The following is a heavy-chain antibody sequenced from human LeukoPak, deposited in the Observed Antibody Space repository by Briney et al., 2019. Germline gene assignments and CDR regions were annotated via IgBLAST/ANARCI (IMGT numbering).Heavy chain of an antibody. J-gene: IGHJ4*02. D-gene: IGHD6-13*01. V-gene: IGHV4-31*03. CDR3: ARGAAAAAYDY. CDR2: IYYSGST. Sequence: SQILSLTCTVSGGSISSGGYYWSWIRPHPGKGLEWIGYIYYSGSTYYNPSLKSRVTISVDTSKNQFSLKMSPVTAADTAVYYCARGAAAAAYDYWGQGTLVTVSS. CDR1: GGSISSGGYY.